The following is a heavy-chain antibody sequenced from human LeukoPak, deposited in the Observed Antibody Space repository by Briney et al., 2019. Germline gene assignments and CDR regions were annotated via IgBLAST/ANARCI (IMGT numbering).Heavy chain of an antibody. D-gene: IGHD2-15*01. CDR3: ARRLGYCSDGSCYSLNY. Sequence: GASVTVSCTASGYIFTSYDINWVRQATGQGLEWMGWMNPNSGNTGYAQKFQGRVTMTRNTSISTAYMDLSSLTSEDSAVYYCARRLGYCSDGSCYSLNYWGQGTLVTVSS. J-gene: IGHJ4*02. CDR1: GYIFTSYD. V-gene: IGHV1-8*01. CDR2: MNPNSGNT.